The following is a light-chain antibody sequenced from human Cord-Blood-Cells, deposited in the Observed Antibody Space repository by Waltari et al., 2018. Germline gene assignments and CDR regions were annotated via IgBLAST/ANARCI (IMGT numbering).Light chain of an antibody. Sequence: DIQMTQSTSSLSASVGDRVTTTCRASQGIMNYLAWYQQKPGKVPKLLIYAASTLQSGVPSRLCGSAAGTECTLTTISLQPEDVATYYWQEYNSGPLTVGGGIKVETK. J-gene: IGKJ4*02. CDR1: QGIMNY. V-gene: IGKV1-27*01. CDR2: AAS. CDR3: QEYNSGPLT.